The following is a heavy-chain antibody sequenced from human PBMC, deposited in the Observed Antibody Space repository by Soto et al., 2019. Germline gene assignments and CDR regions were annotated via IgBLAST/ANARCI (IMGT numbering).Heavy chain of an antibody. J-gene: IGHJ4*02. CDR3: ARARGYSGYDLCY. D-gene: IGHD5-12*01. V-gene: IGHV3-30-3*01. CDR1: GFTFSSYA. Sequence: QVQLVESGGGVVQPGRSLRLSCAASGFTFSSYAMHWVRQAPGKGLEWVAVISYDGSNKYYADSVKGRFTISRDNSKNTLYLQMNSLRAEDTAVYYCARARGYSGYDLCYCGQGTLVTVSS. CDR2: ISYDGSNK.